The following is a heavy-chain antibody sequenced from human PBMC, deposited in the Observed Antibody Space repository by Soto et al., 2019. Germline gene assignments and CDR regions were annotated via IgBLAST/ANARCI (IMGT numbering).Heavy chain of an antibody. V-gene: IGHV4-39*01. CDR1: GGSISSSSYY. CDR2: IYYSGST. CDR3: ARQDSSGYCNY. Sequence: SETLSLTCTVSGGSISSSSYYWGWIRQPPGKGLEWIGSIYYSGSTYYNPSLKSRVTISVDTSKNQFSLKLSSVTAADTAVYYCARQDSSGYCNYWGQGTLVTVSS. J-gene: IGHJ4*02. D-gene: IGHD2-2*03.